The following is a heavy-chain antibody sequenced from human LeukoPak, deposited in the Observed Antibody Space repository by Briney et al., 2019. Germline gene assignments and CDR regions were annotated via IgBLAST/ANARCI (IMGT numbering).Heavy chain of an antibody. D-gene: IGHD4-17*01. V-gene: IGHV3-48*03. CDR2: ISSSGSTI. Sequence: RTGGSLRLSCAASVFSFSNYAMNWVRQAPGKGLEWVSYISSSGSTIYYADSVKGRFTISRDNAKNSLYLQMNSLRAEDTAVYYCARSYGDYDWYFDLWGRGTLVTVSS. CDR3: ARSYGDYDWYFDL. J-gene: IGHJ2*01. CDR1: VFSFSNYA.